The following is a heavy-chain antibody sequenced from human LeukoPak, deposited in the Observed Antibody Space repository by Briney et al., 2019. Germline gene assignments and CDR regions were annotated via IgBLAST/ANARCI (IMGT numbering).Heavy chain of an antibody. CDR1: GFTFNSYA. J-gene: IGHJ4*02. CDR2: ISSGSSST. CDR3: ARGGIAARFAY. Sequence: GGSLRLSCKASGFTFNSYAMSWVRQAPGKGLEWVSCISSGSSSTFYADSVKGRSTISRDNAKNSLYLQMNSLRVEDTAVYYCARGGIAARFAYWGQGTLVTVSS. D-gene: IGHD6-6*01. V-gene: IGHV3-48*04.